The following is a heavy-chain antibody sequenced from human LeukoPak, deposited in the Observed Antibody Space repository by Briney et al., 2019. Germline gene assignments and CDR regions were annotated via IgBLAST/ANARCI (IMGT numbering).Heavy chain of an antibody. Sequence: SETLSLTCSVSSGSVRSNYYSWAWIRQAPGKGLEWVGGLDDSGNTYYNPSLKSRLTMSVDTSKNHFSLSLRSVAAADTSVYYCARRLRIGAAEWFDPWGQGTTVTVSS. CDR2: LDDSGNT. CDR3: ARRLRIGAAEWFDP. D-gene: IGHD2-15*01. V-gene: IGHV4-39*02. J-gene: IGHJ5*01. CDR1: SGSVRSNYYS.